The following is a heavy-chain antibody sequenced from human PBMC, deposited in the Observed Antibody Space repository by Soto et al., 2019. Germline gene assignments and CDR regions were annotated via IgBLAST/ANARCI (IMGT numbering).Heavy chain of an antibody. V-gene: IGHV3-48*03. D-gene: IGHD6-19*01. CDR3: AREDDSSGWYPFDY. CDR1: GFTFSSYE. CDR2: ISSSGSTI. J-gene: IGHJ4*02. Sequence: SLRLSCAASGFTFSSYEMNWVRQAPGKGLEWVSYISSSGSTIYYADSVKGRFTISRDNAKNSLYLQMNSLRAEDTAVYYCAREDDSSGWYPFDYWGQGTLVTVSS.